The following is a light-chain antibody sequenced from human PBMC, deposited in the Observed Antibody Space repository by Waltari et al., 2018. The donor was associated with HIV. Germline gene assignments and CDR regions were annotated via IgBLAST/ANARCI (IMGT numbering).Light chain of an antibody. J-gene: IGKJ4*01. CDR3: QQYGGSFI. CDR2: GAS. CDR1: QNIGSN. V-gene: IGKV3-20*01. Sequence: EVVLTQSPCTLSLSPGERTTLSCRASQNIGSNFAWYKQKPGQPPRILIYGASNSNIRTPDRLSGSGSGTEFTLTISRLEPEDFAVYYCQQYGGSFIFGGGTKVESK.